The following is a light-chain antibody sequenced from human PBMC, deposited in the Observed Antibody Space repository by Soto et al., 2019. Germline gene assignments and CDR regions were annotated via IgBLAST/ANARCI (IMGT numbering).Light chain of an antibody. Sequence: EIVLTQSPGTLSLSPGERATLSCRASQSVSSNYLAWYQQKPGQAPRLLIYGASSRATGIPDRFSGSGSGTDFTLTIRRLEPEDFAVYYCQQYASSPPTFGQGTKVDIK. J-gene: IGKJ1*01. CDR3: QQYASSPPT. CDR2: GAS. CDR1: QSVSSNY. V-gene: IGKV3-20*01.